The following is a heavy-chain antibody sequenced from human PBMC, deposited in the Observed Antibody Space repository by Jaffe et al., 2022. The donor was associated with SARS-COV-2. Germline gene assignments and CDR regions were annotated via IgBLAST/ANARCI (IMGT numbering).Heavy chain of an antibody. D-gene: IGHD1-26*01. CDR1: GFTFSTYA. CDR2: STSTGSNT. J-gene: IGHJ4*02. CDR3: AKNLDSIGSYDY. Sequence: EVQLLESGGGLIQPGGSLRLSCAVSGFTFSTYAMSWVRQAPGKGLEWVSTSTGSNTYYADSVKGRFTISRDNSKNTLYLQMSSLRAEDTAIYYCAKNLDSIGSYDYWGQGTLVTVSS. V-gene: IGHV3-23*01.